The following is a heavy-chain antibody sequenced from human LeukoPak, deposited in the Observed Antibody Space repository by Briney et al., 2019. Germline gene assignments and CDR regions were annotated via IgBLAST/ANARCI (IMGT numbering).Heavy chain of an antibody. CDR2: ISGSGGTT. V-gene: IGHV3-23*01. Sequence: GGSVRLSCAASGFNFRAYAMTWVRQAPGKGLDWVSGISGSGGTTYYADSVRGRFTISRDNSKNTVYQQLNNLRAEDTAVYYCAKDGVATQHALDIWGHGTMVTVSS. CDR3: AKDGVATQHALDI. CDR1: GFNFRAYA. J-gene: IGHJ3*02. D-gene: IGHD5-12*01.